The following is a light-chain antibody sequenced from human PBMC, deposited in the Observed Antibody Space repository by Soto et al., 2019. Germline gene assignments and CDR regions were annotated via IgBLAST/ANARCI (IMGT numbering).Light chain of an antibody. CDR3: QQSYTTPPIT. Sequence: DIQMTQSPSTLSASVGDRVTITCRASQSISRWLAWYQKKPGKAPKFLXYHASSLESGVPSRFSGSGSGTDLTLTISSLQTEDVAMYYCQQSYTTPPITFGQGTRLEIK. J-gene: IGKJ5*01. CDR2: HAS. V-gene: IGKV1-5*01. CDR1: QSISRW.